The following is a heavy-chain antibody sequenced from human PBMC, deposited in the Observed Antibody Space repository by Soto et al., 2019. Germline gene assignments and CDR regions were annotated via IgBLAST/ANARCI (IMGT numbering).Heavy chain of an antibody. V-gene: IGHV3-23*01. Sequence: SLRLSCAASGFTFSSYTMSWVRQAPGKGLEWVSTISSSYSTYYAGSVKGRFTISRDNSKNTLCLQMNSLRAEDTAIYYCAKWDYWGQGTLVTVSS. J-gene: IGHJ4*02. CDR1: GFTFSSYT. CDR2: ISSSYST. CDR3: AKWDY.